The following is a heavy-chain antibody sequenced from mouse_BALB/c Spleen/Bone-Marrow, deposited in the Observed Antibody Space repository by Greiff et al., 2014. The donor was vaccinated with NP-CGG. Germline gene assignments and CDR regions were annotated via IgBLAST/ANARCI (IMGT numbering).Heavy chain of an antibody. J-gene: IGHJ1*01. CDR3: ARYDYGWYFYV. Sequence: VHVKQSGAELVKPGASVKLSCTASGFNIKDTYMHWVKQRPEQGLEWIGRIDPANGNTKYDPKFQGKATITADTSSNTAYPQLSSLTSEDTAVYYCARYDYGWYFYVWGAGTTVTVSS. CDR1: GFNIKDTY. V-gene: IGHV14-3*02. D-gene: IGHD1-1*01. CDR2: IDPANGNT.